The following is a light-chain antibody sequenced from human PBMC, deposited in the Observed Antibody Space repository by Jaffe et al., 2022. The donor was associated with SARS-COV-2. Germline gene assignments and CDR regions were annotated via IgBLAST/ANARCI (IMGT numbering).Light chain of an antibody. Sequence: EILMTQSPATLSVSPGERATLSCRASQSVSSYLAWFQQKPGQAPRLLIYAASSRDTGVPARFSGSGSGTEFTLTISSLQSEDSAVYYCQQYNDWPRTFGQGTKVEIK. CDR3: QQYNDWPRT. J-gene: IGKJ1*01. CDR1: QSVSSY. V-gene: IGKV3-15*01. CDR2: AAS.